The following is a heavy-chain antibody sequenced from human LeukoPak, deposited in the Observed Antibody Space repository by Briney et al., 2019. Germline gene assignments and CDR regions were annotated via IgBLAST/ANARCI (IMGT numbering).Heavy chain of an antibody. D-gene: IGHD2-2*01. CDR1: GASTSGSNW. Sequence: SGTLSLTCAVSGASTSGSNWWSWARQPPGKGLEWIGEIFHAGITNYNPSLTSRVTISVDNSRNQFSLKLTSVTAADTAVYYCLRTYCSSTSCHYFDYWGQGALVTLSS. CDR2: IFHAGIT. J-gene: IGHJ4*02. V-gene: IGHV4-4*02. CDR3: LRTYCSSTSCHYFDY.